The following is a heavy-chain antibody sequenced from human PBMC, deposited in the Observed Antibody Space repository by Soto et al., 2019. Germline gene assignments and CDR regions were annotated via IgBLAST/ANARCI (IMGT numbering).Heavy chain of an antibody. J-gene: IGHJ4*02. Sequence: SETLSLTCTVSGGSISSYYWSWIRQPPGKGLEWIGYIYYSGSTNYNPSLKSRITMSVDTSKNQFSLKLRSVTAADTAVYYCARDRGSSGYWGLGTLVTVSS. V-gene: IGHV4-59*01. CDR1: GGSISSYY. D-gene: IGHD6-6*01. CDR3: ARDRGSSGY. CDR2: IYYSGST.